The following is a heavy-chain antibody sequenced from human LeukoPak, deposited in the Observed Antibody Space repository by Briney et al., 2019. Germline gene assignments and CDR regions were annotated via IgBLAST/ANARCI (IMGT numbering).Heavy chain of an antibody. D-gene: IGHD3-16*02. CDR3: ARGCYDYVWGSYRYPTPHSWFDP. V-gene: IGHV4-34*01. J-gene: IGHJ5*02. CDR2: INHSGST. CDR1: GGSFSGYY. Sequence: SETLSLTCAVYGGSFSGYYWSWIRQPPGKGLEWIGEINHSGSTNYNPSLKSRVTISVDTSKNQFSLKLSSMTAADTAVYYCARGCYDYVWGSYRYPTPHSWFDPWGQGTLVTVSS.